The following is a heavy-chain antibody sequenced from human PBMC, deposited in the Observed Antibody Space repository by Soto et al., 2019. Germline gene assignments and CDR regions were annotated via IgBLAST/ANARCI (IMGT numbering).Heavy chain of an antibody. CDR1: GYTFTSYA. CDR2: INPNSGTT. J-gene: IGHJ4*02. CDR3: ARGPRNWGFDY. Sequence: ASVKVSCTASGYTFTSYAMHWVRQAPGQRLEWMGWINPNSGTTGYAQKFQGRVTLTRDTSISTAYMELSDLRSEDTAVYYCARGPRNWGFDYWGQGTPVTVSS. V-gene: IGHV1-8*02. D-gene: IGHD7-27*01.